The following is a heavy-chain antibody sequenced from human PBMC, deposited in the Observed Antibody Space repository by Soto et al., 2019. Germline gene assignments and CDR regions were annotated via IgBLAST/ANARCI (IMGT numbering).Heavy chain of an antibody. D-gene: IGHD3-22*01. V-gene: IGHV4-30-4*01. CDR3: AREWGQYYYDSSGYAFDI. J-gene: IGHJ3*02. Sequence: SETLSLTCTVSGGSISSGDYYWSWIRQPPGKGLEWVGYIYYSGSTYYNPSLKSRVTISVDTSKNQYSLQLTSVTAADTAVYYCAREWGQYYYDSSGYAFDIWGQGTMVTVSS. CDR2: IYYSGST. CDR1: GGSISSGDYY.